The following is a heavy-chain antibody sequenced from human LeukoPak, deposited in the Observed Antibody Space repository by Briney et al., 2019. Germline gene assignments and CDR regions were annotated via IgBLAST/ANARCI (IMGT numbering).Heavy chain of an antibody. V-gene: IGHV4-39*02. Sequence: SETLSLTCTVSGGSISSSSYFWGSIRPAPGKGLEWIGNVYYSGTTYYNPSLQSRFTISVDTSKNHFSLRLSSVTAADTAVYFCARRIPGFSFDSWGQGALVTVSS. CDR1: GGSISSSSYF. D-gene: IGHD2-21*01. CDR3: ARRIPGFSFDS. J-gene: IGHJ4*02. CDR2: VYYSGTT.